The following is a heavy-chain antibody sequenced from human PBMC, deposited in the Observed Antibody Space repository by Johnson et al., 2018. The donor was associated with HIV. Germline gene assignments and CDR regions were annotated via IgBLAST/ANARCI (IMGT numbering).Heavy chain of an antibody. CDR3: ARDPYGSGPYVAFDI. J-gene: IGHJ3*02. CDR1: GFTFSSYA. D-gene: IGHD3-10*01. Sequence: QVQLVESGGGVVQPGRSLRLSCAASGFTFSSYAMHWVRQAPGKGLEWVAVISYDGSNKYYADSVKGRFTISRDNSKNTLYLQMNSLRAEDTAVYYCARDPYGSGPYVAFDIWRRGTMVTVSS. V-gene: IGHV3-30-3*01. CDR2: ISYDGSNK.